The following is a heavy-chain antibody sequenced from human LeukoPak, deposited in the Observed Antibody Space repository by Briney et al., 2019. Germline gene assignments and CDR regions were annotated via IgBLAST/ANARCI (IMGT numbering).Heavy chain of an antibody. Sequence: GGSLRLSCAASGFSFNDYYMSWIRQAPGKGLEWLSYISRTGNTIYYRDSVKGRFTISRDNANNLLHLQMDNLRAEDTVVYYCARDNQLRYFDYWGQGTLVTVSS. CDR2: ISRTGNTI. J-gene: IGHJ4*02. CDR1: GFSFNDYY. D-gene: IGHD2-2*02. V-gene: IGHV3-11*01. CDR3: ARDNQLRYFDY.